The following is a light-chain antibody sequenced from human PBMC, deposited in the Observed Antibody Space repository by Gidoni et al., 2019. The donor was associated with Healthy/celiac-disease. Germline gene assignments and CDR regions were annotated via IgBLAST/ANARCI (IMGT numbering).Light chain of an antibody. V-gene: IGKV1-5*03. CDR2: KAS. CDR3: QQYTSYWT. Sequence: DIQMTQSPSTLSASVGDRVTITCRASKSISSWLAWVQQQPGKAPKLLIYKASSLESGLPSRFSGSGSGTEFTLTISSLQPDDFATYYCQQYTSYWTFGQGTKVEIK. J-gene: IGKJ1*01. CDR1: KSISSW.